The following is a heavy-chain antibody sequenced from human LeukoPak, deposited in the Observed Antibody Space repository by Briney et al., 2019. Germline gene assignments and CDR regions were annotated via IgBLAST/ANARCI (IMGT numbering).Heavy chain of an antibody. CDR3: ARDCSSTSCFHSVY. CDR1: GFTFSNYY. CDR2: ISSSSSTI. J-gene: IGHJ4*02. V-gene: IGHV3-48*02. Sequence: GGSLRLSCVASGFTFSNYYMHWVRQAPGKGLEWVSYISSSSSTIYYADSVKGRFTISRDNAKNSLYLQMNSLRDEDTAVYYCARDCSSTSCFHSVYWGQGTLVTVSS. D-gene: IGHD2-2*01.